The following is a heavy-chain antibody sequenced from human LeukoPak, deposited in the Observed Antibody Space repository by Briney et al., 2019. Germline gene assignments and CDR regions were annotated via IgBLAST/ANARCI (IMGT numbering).Heavy chain of an antibody. D-gene: IGHD5-12*01. CDR1: GFNFDDYG. V-gene: IGHV3-20*04. CDR3: ARVAYSGYVTGNDY. J-gene: IGHJ4*02. CDR2: INWNGGST. Sequence: GGSLRLSCAASGFNFDDYGMSWVRQAPGKGLEWVSGINWNGGSTGYADSVKGRFTISRGNAKNSLYVQMNSLRAEDTALYYCARVAYSGYVTGNDYWGQGTLVIVSS.